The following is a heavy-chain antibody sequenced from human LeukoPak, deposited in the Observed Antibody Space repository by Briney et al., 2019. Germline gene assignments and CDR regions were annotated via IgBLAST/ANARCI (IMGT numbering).Heavy chain of an antibody. V-gene: IGHV3-9*01. Sequence: PGGSLRLSCAASGFTFDDYAMHWVRQAPGKGLEWVSGISWNSGSIGYADSVKGRFTISRDNAKNSLYLQMNSLRAEDTALYYCAKDMREYSGPFDYWGQGTLVTISS. CDR1: GFTFDDYA. D-gene: IGHD1-26*01. CDR3: AKDMREYSGPFDY. CDR2: ISWNSGSI. J-gene: IGHJ4*02.